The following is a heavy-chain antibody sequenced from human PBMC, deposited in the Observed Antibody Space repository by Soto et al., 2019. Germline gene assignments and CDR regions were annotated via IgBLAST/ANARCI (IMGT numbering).Heavy chain of an antibody. D-gene: IGHD3-10*01. CDR3: ARHQQPSIYYGSGSYYPYYFDY. V-gene: IGHV4-59*08. CDR2: IYYSGST. J-gene: IGHJ4*02. CDR1: GGSISSYY. Sequence: QVQLQESGPGLVKPSETLSLTCTVSGGSISSYYWSWIRQPPGKGLEWIGYIYYSGSTNYNPSLKSRVTISVDTSKNQFSLKLSSVTAADTAVYYCARHQQPSIYYGSGSYYPYYFDYWGQGTLVTVSS.